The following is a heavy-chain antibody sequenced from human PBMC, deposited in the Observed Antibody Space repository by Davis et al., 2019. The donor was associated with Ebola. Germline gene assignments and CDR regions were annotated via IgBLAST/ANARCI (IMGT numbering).Heavy chain of an antibody. CDR3: ARASFGYNSGWYADY. V-gene: IGHV1-3*01. D-gene: IGHD6-19*01. J-gene: IGHJ4*02. Sequence: ASVKVSCKASGFTLTNYAIHWVRQAPGQRLEWMGWVHGGNGNTKYSQRFQGRVTITTDTSASTVYLDLTSLRSDDTAIFYCARASFGYNSGWYADYWGPGSLVTVSS. CDR2: VHGGNGNT. CDR1: GFTLTNYA.